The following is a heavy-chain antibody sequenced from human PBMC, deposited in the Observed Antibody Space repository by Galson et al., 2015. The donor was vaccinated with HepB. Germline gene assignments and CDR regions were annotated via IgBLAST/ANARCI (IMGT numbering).Heavy chain of an antibody. CDR3: ATCQVGDNWFDP. V-gene: IGHV5-10-1*01. CDR1: GYSFTSYW. CDR2: IDPSDSYT. D-gene: IGHD3-10*01. J-gene: IGHJ5*02. Sequence: QSGAEVKKPGESLRISCKGSGYSFTSYWISWVRQMPGKGLEWMGRIDPSDSYTNYSPSFQGHVTISADKSISTAYLQWSSLKASDTTMYYCATCQVGDNWFDPWGQGTLVTVSS.